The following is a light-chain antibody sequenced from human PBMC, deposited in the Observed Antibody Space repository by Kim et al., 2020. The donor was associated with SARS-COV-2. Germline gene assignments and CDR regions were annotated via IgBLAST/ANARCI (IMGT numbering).Light chain of an antibody. CDR2: DVN. V-gene: IGLV2-11*01. CDR3: RSYAGSSTAV. J-gene: IGLJ1*01. CDR1: SSDVGGYNY. Sequence: QSALTQPRSVSGSPGQSVAISCTGTSSDVGGYNYVSWYQQHPGKAPKLMIYDVNKRPSGVPDRFSGSKSGNTASLTISGLQAEDEADYYCRSYAGSSTAVFGTGTKVTVL.